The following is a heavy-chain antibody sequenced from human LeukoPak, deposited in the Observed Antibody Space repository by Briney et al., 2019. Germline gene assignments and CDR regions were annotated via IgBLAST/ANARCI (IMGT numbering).Heavy chain of an antibody. J-gene: IGHJ6*02. D-gene: IGHD6-13*01. V-gene: IGHV3-23*01. CDR2: ISGSGGST. CDR3: AKARGSSSWYYYGMDV. Sequence: GGSLRLSCAASGLTFSSYAMSWVRQAPGKGLEWVSAISGSGGSTYYADSVKGRFTTSRDNSKSTLYLQMNSLRAEDTAVYYCAKARGSSSWYYYGMDVWGQGTTVTVSS. CDR1: GLTFSSYA.